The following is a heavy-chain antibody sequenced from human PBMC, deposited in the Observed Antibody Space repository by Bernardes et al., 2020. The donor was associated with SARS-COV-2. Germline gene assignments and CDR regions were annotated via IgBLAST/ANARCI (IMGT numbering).Heavy chain of an antibody. CDR3: ARERRSTIFGVARMYNWFDP. CDR1: GGSFSGYY. Sequence: SETLSLTCAVYGGSFSGYYWSWIRQPPGKGLEWIGEINHSGSTNYNPSLKSRVTISVDTSKNQFSLKLSSVTAADTAVYYCARERRSTIFGVARMYNWFDPWGQGTLVTVSS. CDR2: INHSGST. V-gene: IGHV4-34*01. J-gene: IGHJ5*02. D-gene: IGHD3-3*01.